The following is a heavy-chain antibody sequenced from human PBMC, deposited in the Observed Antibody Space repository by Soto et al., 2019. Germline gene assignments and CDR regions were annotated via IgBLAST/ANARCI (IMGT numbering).Heavy chain of an antibody. J-gene: IGHJ4*02. CDR3: ARGRIAVAGTGGVFDY. Sequence: RLSCAASGFTFSSYAMHWLRQAPGEGLEWVAVISYDGSNKYYADSVKGRFTISRDNSKNTLYLQMNSLRAEDTAVYYCARGRIAVAGTGGVFDYWGQGTLVTVSS. D-gene: IGHD6-19*01. V-gene: IGHV3-30-3*01. CDR2: ISYDGSNK. CDR1: GFTFSSYA.